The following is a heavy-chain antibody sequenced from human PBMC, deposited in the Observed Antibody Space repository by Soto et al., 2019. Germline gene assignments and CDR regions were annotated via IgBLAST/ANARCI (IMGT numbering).Heavy chain of an antibody. V-gene: IGHV4-59*08. Sequence: QVQLQESGPGLVKPSETLSLTCTVSGGSISSYYWSWIRQPPGKGLEWIGYIYYSGSTNYNPSLKSRVTISVDTSKNQFSLKLSSVTAADTAVYYCARSTIIWVGETYYYYMDVWGKGTTVTVSS. CDR2: IYYSGST. D-gene: IGHD3-10*01. CDR1: GGSISSYY. CDR3: ARSTIIWVGETYYYYMDV. J-gene: IGHJ6*03.